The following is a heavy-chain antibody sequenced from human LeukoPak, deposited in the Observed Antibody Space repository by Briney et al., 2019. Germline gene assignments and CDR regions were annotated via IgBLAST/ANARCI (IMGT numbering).Heavy chain of an antibody. J-gene: IGHJ4*02. CDR3: ATGAGCGY. D-gene: IGHD6-19*01. CDR1: GFTFSSYL. V-gene: IGHV3-7*03. CDR2: IKQDGSER. Sequence: GGSLRLSCAASGFTFSSYLMTWVRQAPGKGLDCVSNIKQDGSERNYVDSVKGPFTISRDNATNSLYLQMNTLRDEDTAVYYCATGAGCGYWGQGTLVTVSS.